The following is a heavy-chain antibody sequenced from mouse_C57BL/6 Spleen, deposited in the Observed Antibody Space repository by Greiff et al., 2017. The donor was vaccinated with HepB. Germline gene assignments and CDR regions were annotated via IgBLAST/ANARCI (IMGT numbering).Heavy chain of an antibody. CDR3: ASTYYGSSPWFAY. Sequence: EVHLVESGGGLVKPGGSLKLSCAASGFTFSDYGMHWVRQAPEKGLEWVAYISSGSSTIYYADTVKGRFTISRDNAKNTLFLQMTSLRSEDTAMYYCASTYYGSSPWFAYWGQGTLVTVSA. CDR2: ISSGSSTI. CDR1: GFTFSDYG. V-gene: IGHV5-17*01. D-gene: IGHD1-1*01. J-gene: IGHJ3*01.